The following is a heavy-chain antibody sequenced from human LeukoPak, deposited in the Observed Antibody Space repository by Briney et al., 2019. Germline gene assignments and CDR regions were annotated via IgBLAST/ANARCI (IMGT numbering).Heavy chain of an antibody. V-gene: IGHV3-21*01. J-gene: IGHJ4*02. D-gene: IGHD2-15*01. CDR1: GFTFNKRN. CDR2: ISSSGSYI. CDR3: ARADCSGGTCRFDF. Sequence: PGGSLRLSCAASGFTFNKRNMNWVRQAPGKGLEWVASISSSGSYISYADSVKGRFTISRSNAFNALYVQMDSLRADDTAVYFCARADCSGGTCRFDFWGQGALVTVSS.